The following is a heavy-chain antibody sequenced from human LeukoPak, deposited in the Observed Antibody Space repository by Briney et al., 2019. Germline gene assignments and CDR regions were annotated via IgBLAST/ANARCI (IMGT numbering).Heavy chain of an antibody. J-gene: IGHJ1*01. Sequence: PGGSLRLSCAASGFTSSNYAMSWVRQAPGKGLEWVSAISGTGSSTYYADSVKGRLTISRDNSKNTLYLQMNSLRAEDTAVYYCARTVAGTWYFQHWGQGTLVTVSS. V-gene: IGHV3-23*01. D-gene: IGHD6-19*01. CDR1: GFTSSNYA. CDR3: ARTVAGTWYFQH. CDR2: ISGTGSST.